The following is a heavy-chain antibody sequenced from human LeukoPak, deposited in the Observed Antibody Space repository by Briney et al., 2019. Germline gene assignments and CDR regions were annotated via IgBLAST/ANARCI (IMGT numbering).Heavy chain of an antibody. V-gene: IGHV3-23*01. CDR2: TSASGSTT. CDR3: AKARTPYNSGFDY. D-gene: IGHD6-19*01. CDR1: GFTFTDYA. Sequence: GGSLRLSCAASGFTFTDYAMGWVRQAPGQRLEWASTTSASGSTTYYADSVRGRFTISRDNSKNTLSLQMSSLRAEDTAVYYCAKARTPYNSGFDYWGQGTLVAVSS. J-gene: IGHJ4*02.